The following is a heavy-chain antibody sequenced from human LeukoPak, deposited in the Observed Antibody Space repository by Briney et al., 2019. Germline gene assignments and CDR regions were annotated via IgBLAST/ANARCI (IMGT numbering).Heavy chain of an antibody. CDR1: GGSISSHY. J-gene: IGHJ4*02. Sequence: SETLSLTCTVSGGSISSHYWSWIRQPPGKGLEWIGYIYYSGSTNYNPSLKSRVTISVDTSKNQFSLKLSSVTAADTGVYYCARGRSLAARKYYFDYWGQGTLVTVSS. CDR3: ARGRSLAARKYYFDY. V-gene: IGHV4-59*11. CDR2: IYYSGST. D-gene: IGHD2-15*01.